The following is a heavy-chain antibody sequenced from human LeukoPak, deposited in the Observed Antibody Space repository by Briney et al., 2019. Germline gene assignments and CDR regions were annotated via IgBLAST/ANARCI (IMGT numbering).Heavy chain of an antibody. CDR1: GFTFSSYA. Sequence: QPGGSLRLSCAASGFTFSSYAMSWVRQAPGKGLEWVSAISGSGGSTYYADSVKGRFTISRDNSKNTLYLQMNSLRAEDTAVYYCAKAGALIPYAYYYYYMDVWGKGTTVTVSS. J-gene: IGHJ6*03. V-gene: IGHV3-23*01. CDR3: AKAGALIPYAYYYYYMDV. CDR2: ISGSGGST. D-gene: IGHD2-2*02.